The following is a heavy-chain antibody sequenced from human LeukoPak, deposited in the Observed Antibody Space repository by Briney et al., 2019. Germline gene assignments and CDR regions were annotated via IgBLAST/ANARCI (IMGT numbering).Heavy chain of an antibody. CDR1: GYTFTSYG. Sequence: GASVKVSCKASGYTFTSYGISWVRQAPGQGLEWMGWISAYNGNTNYAQKLQGRVTMTTDTSTSTAYMELRSLRSDDTAVYYCARGRLGLLATDGGLFDYWAREPWSPSPQ. CDR3: ARGRLGLLATDGGLFDY. V-gene: IGHV1-18*04. J-gene: IGHJ4*02. CDR2: ISAYNGNT. D-gene: IGHD5-12*01.